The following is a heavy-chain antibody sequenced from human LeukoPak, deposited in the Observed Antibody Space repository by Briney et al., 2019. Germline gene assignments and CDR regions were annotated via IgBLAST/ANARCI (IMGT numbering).Heavy chain of an antibody. J-gene: IGHJ4*02. CDR2: ISGGGSSS. V-gene: IGHV3-23*01. Sequence: PGGSLRLSCAASGFTFSNYAMTWVRQAPGMGLEWVSSISGGGSSSYYADSVKGRFTVSRDNSKNTLHLQMNSLRAEDTAVYYCAKDFLYNVVDYWGQGTLVAVSS. CDR1: GFTFSNYA. CDR3: AKDFLYNVVDY. D-gene: IGHD3-10*01.